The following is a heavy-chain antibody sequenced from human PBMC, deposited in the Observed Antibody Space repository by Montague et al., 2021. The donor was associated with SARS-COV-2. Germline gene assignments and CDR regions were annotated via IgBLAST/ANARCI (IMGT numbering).Heavy chain of an antibody. CDR1: GGSISSSSYY. Sequence: SETLSLTYTVSGGSISSSSYYWGWIRQPPGKGLEWIGSIYYSGSTYYNPSLKSRVTISVDTSKNQFSLTLSSVTAADTAVYYRASHPVWQQLCTWGQGTLVSVSS. V-gene: IGHV4-39*01. CDR2: IYYSGST. CDR3: ASHPVWQQLCT. D-gene: IGHD6-13*01. J-gene: IGHJ4*02.